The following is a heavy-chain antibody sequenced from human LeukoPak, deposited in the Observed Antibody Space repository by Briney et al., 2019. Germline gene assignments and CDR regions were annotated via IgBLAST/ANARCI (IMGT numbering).Heavy chain of an antibody. CDR1: GGTFSSYA. CDR2: IIPIFGTA. D-gene: IGHD6-19*01. V-gene: IGHV1-69*05. Sequence: GASVKVSCKASGGTFSSYAISWVRQAPGQGLEWMGRIIPIFGTANYTQKFQGRVTITTDESTSTAYMELSSLRSEDTAVYYCARDSSGYPDYWGQGTLVTVSS. CDR3: ARDSSGYPDY. J-gene: IGHJ4*02.